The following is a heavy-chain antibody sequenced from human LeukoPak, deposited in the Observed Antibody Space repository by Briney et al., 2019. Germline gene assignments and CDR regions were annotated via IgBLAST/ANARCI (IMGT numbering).Heavy chain of an antibody. CDR1: GGPISSYY. CDR3: ARETSSSWYHY. D-gene: IGHD6-13*01. J-gene: IGHJ4*02. Sequence: PSETPSLTCTVSGGPISSYYWSWIRQPPGKGLEWIGYIYYSGSTNYNPSLKSRVTISVDTSKNQFSLKLSSVTAADTAVYYCARETSSSWYHYWGQGTLVTVSS. V-gene: IGHV4-59*01. CDR2: IYYSGST.